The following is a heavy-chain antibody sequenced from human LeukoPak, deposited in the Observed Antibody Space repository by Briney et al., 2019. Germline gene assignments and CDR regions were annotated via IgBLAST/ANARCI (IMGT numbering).Heavy chain of an antibody. CDR1: GFTFSDHY. J-gene: IGHJ4*02. V-gene: IGHV3-72*01. CDR3: ARSRDGYSQ. CDR2: TGNKANNYPT. D-gene: IGHD5-24*01. Sequence: GGSLRLSCAASGFTFSDHYMDWVRQAPGKGLEWIGRTGNKANNYPTEYAASVKGRFTISRDDSKNSLYLQMNSLKTEDTAVYYCARSRDGYSQWGQGTLVTVSS.